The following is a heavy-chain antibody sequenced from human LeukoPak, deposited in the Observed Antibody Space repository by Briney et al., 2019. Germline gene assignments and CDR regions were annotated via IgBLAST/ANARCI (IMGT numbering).Heavy chain of an antibody. CDR3: ARDRGFGDPFDY. J-gene: IGHJ4*02. Sequence: SETLSLTCAVYGGSFSDYYWNWIRQPPGKGLEWIGCVYNSGSTNYTPSLKSRVSILVDTSKNQFSLKLSSVTAADTAVYYCARDRGFGDPFDYWGQGTLVTVSS. CDR1: GGSFSDYY. D-gene: IGHD3-10*01. V-gene: IGHV4-59*01. CDR2: VYNSGST.